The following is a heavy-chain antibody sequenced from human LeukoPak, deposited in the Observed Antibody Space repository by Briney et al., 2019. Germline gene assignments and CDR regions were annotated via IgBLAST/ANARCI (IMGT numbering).Heavy chain of an antibody. D-gene: IGHD3-3*01. V-gene: IGHV1-3*01. CDR2: INAGNGNT. CDR1: GYTFTSYA. CDR3: ARGGSYYDFWSGPPGLFDY. J-gene: IGHJ4*02. Sequence: GASVKVSCKASGYTFTSYAIHWVRQAPGQRLEWMGWINAGNGNTKYSQKFQGRVTITRDTSASTAYMELSSLRSEDTVVYYCARGGSYYDFWSGPPGLFDYWGQGTLVTVSS.